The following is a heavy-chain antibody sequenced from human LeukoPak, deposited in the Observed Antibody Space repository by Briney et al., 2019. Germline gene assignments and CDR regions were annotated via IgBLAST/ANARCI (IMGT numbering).Heavy chain of an antibody. Sequence: GGSLRLSCVASGFPFSSYWMTWVRQAPGKGLEWVANIKQDGSEKYYVDSVKGRFTISRDNAKNSLYLQMNSLRAEDTAVYYCARGLIAVKFFDYWGQGTLVTVSS. CDR2: IKQDGSEK. J-gene: IGHJ4*02. V-gene: IGHV3-7*03. CDR3: ARGLIAVKFFDY. D-gene: IGHD6-19*01. CDR1: GFPFSSYW.